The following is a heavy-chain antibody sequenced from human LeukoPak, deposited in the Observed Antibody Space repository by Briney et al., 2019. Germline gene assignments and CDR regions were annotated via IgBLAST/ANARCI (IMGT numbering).Heavy chain of an antibody. D-gene: IGHD3-3*01. J-gene: IGHJ4*02. CDR2: ISSNTFYT. CDR1: GFIFSSYS. CDR3: ATTTYYDFWSGYDTGDY. V-gene: IGHV3-21*01. Sequence: GGSLRLSCAASGFIFSSYSMNWVRQAPGKGLEWVSSISSNTFYTYYADSVKGRFTISRDNAKNSLYLQMNSLRAEDTAVYYCATTTYYDFWSGYDTGDYWGQGILSPSPQ.